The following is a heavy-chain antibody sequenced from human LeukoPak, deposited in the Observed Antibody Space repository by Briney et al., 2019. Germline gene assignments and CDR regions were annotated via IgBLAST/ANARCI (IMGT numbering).Heavy chain of an antibody. V-gene: IGHV1-46*03. D-gene: IGHD6-19*01. Sequence: GASVKVSCKVSGYTFTSYHMHWVRQAPGQGLEWMGIINPSGGSTSYAQKFQGRVTMTRDTSTSTVYMELSSLRSEDTAVYYCAREDSGWQTDYWGQGTLVTVSS. CDR2: INPSGGST. J-gene: IGHJ4*02. CDR3: AREDSGWQTDY. CDR1: GYTFTSYH.